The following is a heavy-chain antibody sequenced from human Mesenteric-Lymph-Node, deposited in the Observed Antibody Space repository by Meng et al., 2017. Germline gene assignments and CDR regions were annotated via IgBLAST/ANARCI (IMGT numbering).Heavy chain of an antibody. CDR3: ARNYYFDY. Sequence: QGQRPESGPGLVKPSQTPSLTCTVSGGSINSGDYYWSWIRQPPGKGLEWIGYIYYTGSTYYNPSLKSRVTISMDTSKNQFSLRLSSVTAADTAVYYCARNYYFDYWGQGTLVTVSS. CDR2: IYYTGST. V-gene: IGHV4-30-4*01. CDR1: GGSINSGDYY. J-gene: IGHJ4*02.